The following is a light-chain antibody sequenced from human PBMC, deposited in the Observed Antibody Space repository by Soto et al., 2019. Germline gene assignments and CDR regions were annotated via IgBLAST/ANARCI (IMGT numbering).Light chain of an antibody. V-gene: IGKV3-15*01. CDR1: QSVSSN. Sequence: EIVMTQSPATLSVSPWERATLSCRASQSVSSNLAWYQQKPGQAPRLLIYGASTRATGIPARFSGSGSGTEFTLTISSLQSEDFADYYCQQYNDWPGTFGQGTKVDIK. J-gene: IGKJ1*01. CDR2: GAS. CDR3: QQYNDWPGT.